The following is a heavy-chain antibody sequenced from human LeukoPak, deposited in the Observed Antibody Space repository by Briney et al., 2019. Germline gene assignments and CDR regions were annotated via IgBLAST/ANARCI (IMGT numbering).Heavy chain of an antibody. V-gene: IGHV4-39*01. CDR3: ASTLRFLPYRRFDY. CDR2: IYQSGSGSS. D-gene: IGHD3-3*01. Sequence: PSETLSLTCSVSGGSIISSNYYWGWIRQPPGKGLEWIGSIYQSGSGSSYYNPSLKSRVTISGDTSKNQFFLRLRSVTAADTAVYYCASTLRFLPYRRFDYWGQGTLVT. J-gene: IGHJ4*02. CDR1: GGSIISSNYY.